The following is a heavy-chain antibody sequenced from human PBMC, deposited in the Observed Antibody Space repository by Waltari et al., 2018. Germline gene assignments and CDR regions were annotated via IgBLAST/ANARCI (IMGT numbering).Heavy chain of an antibody. CDR3: ARDRGRGLYLDS. D-gene: IGHD2-15*01. V-gene: IGHV4-4*02. Sequence: QLQLQESSPGLVKPSGTLSLTCAVSGDYVTSSYLWIWVRQPPGKGLEWIGQVHGSGRTNYNPSFASRGTVSLDTSNNQVSLKVTSATAADTAVYYCARDRGRGLYLDSWGPGTLVTVSP. CDR2: VHGSGRT. CDR1: GDYVTSSYL. J-gene: IGHJ4*02.